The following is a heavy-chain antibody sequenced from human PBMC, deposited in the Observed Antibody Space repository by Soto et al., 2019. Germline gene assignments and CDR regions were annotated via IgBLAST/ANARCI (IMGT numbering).Heavy chain of an antibody. CDR2: IYYSGST. D-gene: IGHD3-10*01. CDR3: ARVFAGREYYYYGMAA. V-gene: IGHV4-59*01. Sequence: SETLSLTCTVSGGSISSYYWSWIRQPPGKGLEWIGCIYYSGSTNYNPSLKSRVSISVETSKNQFSLKLSSVTAADTAVYYCARVFAGREYYYYGMAAWAKGPRSPSP. J-gene: IGHJ6*02. CDR1: GGSISSYY.